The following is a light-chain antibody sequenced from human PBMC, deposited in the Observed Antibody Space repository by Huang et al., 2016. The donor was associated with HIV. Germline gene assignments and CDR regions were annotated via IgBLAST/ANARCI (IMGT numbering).Light chain of an antibody. Sequence: DIVMTQSPDSLAVSLGERATINCKSSQSVFGSTNKHYLAWYQQKPGQPPKLLISWASTRQSGVPSRFSGSGSGTDFTLTISSLQAEDVAVYYCQQYYTTPRAFGQGTKVEIK. CDR1: QSVFGSTNKHY. J-gene: IGKJ1*01. CDR2: WAS. CDR3: QQYYTTPRA. V-gene: IGKV4-1*01.